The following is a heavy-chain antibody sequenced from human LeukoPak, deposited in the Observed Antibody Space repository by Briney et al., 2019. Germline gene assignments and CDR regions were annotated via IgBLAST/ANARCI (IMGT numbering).Heavy chain of an antibody. J-gene: IGHJ4*02. CDR1: GGSIRYSSYY. V-gene: IGHV4-39*01. D-gene: IGHD3-3*01. Sequence: PSETLSLTCTVSGGSIRYSSYYWGWIRQPAGKGLEWIGSVYYSGSTYSNPSLKSRVTIFVDTSKNQFSLKLTSVTAADTGVYYCARLNNEFWYWGQGTLVTVSS. CDR3: ARLNNEFWY. CDR2: VYYSGST.